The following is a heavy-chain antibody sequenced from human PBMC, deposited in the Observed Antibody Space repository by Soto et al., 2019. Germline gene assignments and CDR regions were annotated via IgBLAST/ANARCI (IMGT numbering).Heavy chain of an antibody. CDR2: IIPIFGTA. D-gene: IGHD6-13*01. CDR3: ARVVHRRADYYYYGMDV. V-gene: IGHV1-69*13. Sequence: GASVKVSCKASGGTFSSYAISWVRQAPGQGLEWMGGIIPIFGTANYAQKFQGRVTITADESTSTAYMELSSLRSEDTAVYFCARVVHRRADYYYYGMDVWGQGTTVTVSS. CDR1: GGTFSSYA. J-gene: IGHJ6*02.